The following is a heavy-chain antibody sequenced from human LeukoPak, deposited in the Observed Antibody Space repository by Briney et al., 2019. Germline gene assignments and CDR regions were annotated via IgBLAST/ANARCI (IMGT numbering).Heavy chain of an antibody. D-gene: IGHD1-26*01. Sequence: SETLSLTCTVSGGSISSYYWSWIRQPPGKGLEWIGYIYYSGSTNYNPSLKSRVTISVDTSKNQFSLKLSSVTAADTAVYYCARDGPGSHGTFDIWGQGTMVTVSS. CDR3: ARDGPGSHGTFDI. J-gene: IGHJ3*02. CDR1: GGSISSYY. CDR2: IYYSGST. V-gene: IGHV4-59*01.